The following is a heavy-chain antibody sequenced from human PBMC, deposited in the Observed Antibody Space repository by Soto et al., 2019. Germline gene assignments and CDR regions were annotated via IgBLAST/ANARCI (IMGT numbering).Heavy chain of an antibody. V-gene: IGHV1-46*03. Sequence: ASVKVSCKASVYTFTSYYMHWVRQAPGQGLEWMGIISPSSGSTSYAQRFQGRVTVTRDTSTSIVYMELSSLRSEDTAVYYCARPSDYSGTGAFDIWGQGTMVTVSS. CDR3: ARPSDYSGTGAFDI. CDR2: ISPSSGST. CDR1: VYTFTSYY. J-gene: IGHJ3*02. D-gene: IGHD3-3*01.